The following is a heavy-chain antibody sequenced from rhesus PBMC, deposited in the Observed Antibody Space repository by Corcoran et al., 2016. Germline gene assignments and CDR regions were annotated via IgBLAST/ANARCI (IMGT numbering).Heavy chain of an antibody. D-gene: IGHD3-3*01. CDR2: ISGSSGST. CDR1: GGSVSSSNW. J-gene: IGHJ4*01. CDR3: ARLPLWTGYYTADY. Sequence: QVQLQESGPGLVKPSETLSLTCAVSGGSVSSSNWWSWIRQPPGKGLEWIGYISGSSGSTYYHPSLKGRFTISTDTSKNQFSLKLRSVTAADTAVYYCARLPLWTGYYTADYWGQGVLVTVSS. V-gene: IGHV4-65*01.